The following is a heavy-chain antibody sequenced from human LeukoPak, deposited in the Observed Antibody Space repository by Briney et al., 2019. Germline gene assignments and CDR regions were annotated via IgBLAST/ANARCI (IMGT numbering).Heavy chain of an antibody. Sequence: SVKVSCMASGGTFSRNAISWVRQTPGQGLEWMGGIIPIFGTANYAQKFQGRVTITADESTSTAYMELSSLRSEDTAVYYCARAKYGDYAHFDYWGQGTLVTVSS. CDR3: ARAKYGDYAHFDY. CDR2: IIPIFGTA. V-gene: IGHV1-69*13. CDR1: GGTFSRNA. D-gene: IGHD4-17*01. J-gene: IGHJ4*02.